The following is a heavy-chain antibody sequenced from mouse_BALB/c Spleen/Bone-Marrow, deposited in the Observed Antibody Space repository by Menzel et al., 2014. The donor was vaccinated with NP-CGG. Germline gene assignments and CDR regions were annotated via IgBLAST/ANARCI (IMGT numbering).Heavy chain of an antibody. J-gene: IGHJ4*01. V-gene: IGHV1S135*01. Sequence: VQLQQSGPELVKPGASMKISCKASGYSFTGYTMNWVKQSHGKNLEWIGLINPYNGGIRYNQKFKGKATLTVDKSSSTTYMYLVSLTSEDSAVYYCARSDYGRYAMDYWGQGTSVTVSS. CDR3: ARSDYGRYAMDY. CDR1: GYSFTGYT. D-gene: IGHD2-4*01. CDR2: INPYNGGI.